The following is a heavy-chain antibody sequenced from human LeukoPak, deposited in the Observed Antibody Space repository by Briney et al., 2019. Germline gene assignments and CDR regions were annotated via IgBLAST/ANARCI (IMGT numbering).Heavy chain of an antibody. CDR3: AKVRGRGYYDSSGYYPFDY. CDR2: ISGSGGST. CDR1: GFSVSNNY. Sequence: GGSLRLSCVTSGFSVSNNYMSWVRQAPGKGLEWVSAISGSGGSTYYADSVKGRFTTSRDNSKNTLYLQMNSLRAEDTAVYYCAKVRGRGYYDSSGYYPFDYWGQGTLVTVSS. V-gene: IGHV3-23*01. D-gene: IGHD3-22*01. J-gene: IGHJ4*02.